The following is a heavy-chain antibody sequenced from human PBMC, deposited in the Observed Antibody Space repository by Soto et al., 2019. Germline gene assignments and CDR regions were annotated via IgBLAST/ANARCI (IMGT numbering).Heavy chain of an antibody. Sequence: QAQLVQSGAEVKKPGASVKVSCRASGYTFSSYGYAWVRQAPGQGLEWMGWISAYNGDTNYAQKFQDRVTLTTCTSTTTAYMELRNLGSDDTAVYYCARSGAYCTSLTCLFDSFWGLGTLVTVSS. CDR1: GYTFSSYG. D-gene: IGHD2-8*01. CDR3: ARSGAYCTSLTCLFDSF. V-gene: IGHV1-18*01. CDR2: ISAYNGDT. J-gene: IGHJ4*02.